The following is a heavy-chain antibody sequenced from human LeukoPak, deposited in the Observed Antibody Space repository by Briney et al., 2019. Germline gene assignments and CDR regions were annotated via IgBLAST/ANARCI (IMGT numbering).Heavy chain of an antibody. D-gene: IGHD2/OR15-2a*01. CDR2: ISGSGGST. CDR3: AKDFAVYGTSYYDY. Sequence: QPGGSLRLSCAASGFTFNSYAMSWVRQAPGKGLEWVSAISGSGGSTYYADSVKGRFTISRDNSKTTLYLQVNSLRAEDTAVYYCAKDFAVYGTSYYDYWGQGALVIVSS. CDR1: GFTFNSYA. J-gene: IGHJ4*02. V-gene: IGHV3-23*01.